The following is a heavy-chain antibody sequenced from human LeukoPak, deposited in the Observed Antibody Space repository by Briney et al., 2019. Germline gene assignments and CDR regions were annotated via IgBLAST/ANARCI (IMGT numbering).Heavy chain of an antibody. CDR3: ARTTMVRGTYYMDV. CDR1: GGSISSYY. D-gene: IGHD3-10*01. CDR2: IYYSGYT. Sequence: PSQTLSLTCTVSGGSISSYYWSWIRQPPGKGLEWIGCIYYSGYTNYKSSLKSRVTISVDTSKNQFSLKLSSVTAADTAVYYCARTTMVRGTYYMDVWGKGTTVTVSS. J-gene: IGHJ6*03. V-gene: IGHV4-59*01.